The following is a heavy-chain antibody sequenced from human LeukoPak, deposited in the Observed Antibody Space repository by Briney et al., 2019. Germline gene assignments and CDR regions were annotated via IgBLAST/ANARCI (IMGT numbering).Heavy chain of an antibody. CDR3: VRDGDTAMVSFF. CDR2: IIPMFGTP. V-gene: IGHV1-69*13. Sequence: SVKVSCKASGVIFSSYAITWVRQAPGQGLEWMGGIIPMFGTPNYAQKFQGRVTITAEETTNTAYMELSSLTYEDTAMYYCVRDGDTAMVSFFWGQGTKVTVSS. CDR1: GVIFSSYA. D-gene: IGHD5-18*01. J-gene: IGHJ3*01.